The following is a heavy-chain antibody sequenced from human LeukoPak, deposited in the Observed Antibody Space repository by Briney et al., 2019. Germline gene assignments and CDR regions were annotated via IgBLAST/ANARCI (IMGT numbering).Heavy chain of an antibody. J-gene: IGHJ2*01. V-gene: IGHV3-30*03. D-gene: IGHD3-10*01. CDR1: GFTFSSYG. Sequence: PGRSLRLSCAASGFTFSSYGMHWVRQAPGKGLEWVAVISYDGSNKYYADSVKGRFTISRDNSKNTLYLQMNSLRAEDTAVYYCARAPGSYWYFDLWGRGTLVTVSS. CDR2: ISYDGSNK. CDR3: ARAPGSYWYFDL.